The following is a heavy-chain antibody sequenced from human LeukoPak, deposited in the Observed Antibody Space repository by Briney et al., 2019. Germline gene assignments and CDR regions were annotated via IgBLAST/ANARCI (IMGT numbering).Heavy chain of an antibody. D-gene: IGHD3-22*01. J-gene: IGHJ3*02. CDR2: ISSSSSYI. Sequence: GGSLRLSCAASGFTFSSYSMNWFRQAPGKGLEWVSSISSSSSYIYYADSVKGRFTISRDNAKNSLYLQMNSLRAEDTAVYYCARDAVHYYDSSGYSPHAFDIWGQGTMVTVSS. CDR1: GFTFSSYS. CDR3: ARDAVHYYDSSGYSPHAFDI. V-gene: IGHV3-21*01.